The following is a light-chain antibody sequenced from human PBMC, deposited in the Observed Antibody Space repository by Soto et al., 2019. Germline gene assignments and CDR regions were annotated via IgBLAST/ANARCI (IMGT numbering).Light chain of an antibody. J-gene: IGKJ3*01. Sequence: EIVMTQSPATLSVSPGERATLSCRASQSVSSNLAWYQQKPGQAPRLLIYGASTRATGIPARFSGSGSGTEFTLTNSSLQSEDFAVYYCQQYNTWPSFGPGTKVDIK. CDR3: QQYNTWPS. CDR1: QSVSSN. CDR2: GAS. V-gene: IGKV3-15*01.